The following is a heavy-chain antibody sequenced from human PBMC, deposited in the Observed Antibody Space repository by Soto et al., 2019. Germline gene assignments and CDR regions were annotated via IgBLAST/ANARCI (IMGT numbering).Heavy chain of an antibody. CDR3: ARGRRYSSGWSDY. Sequence: QVQLVESGGGVVQPGRSLRLSCAASGFTFSSYGMHWVRQAPGKGLEWVAAIWYDGSNKYYADSVKGRFTISRDNSKNPLYLQMNSLRAEDTAVYYCARGRRYSSGWSDYWGQGTLVTVSS. D-gene: IGHD6-19*01. J-gene: IGHJ4*02. CDR2: IWYDGSNK. CDR1: GFTFSSYG. V-gene: IGHV3-33*01.